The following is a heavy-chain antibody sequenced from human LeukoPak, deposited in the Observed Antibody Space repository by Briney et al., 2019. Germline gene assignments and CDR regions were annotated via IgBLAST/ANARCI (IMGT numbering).Heavy chain of an antibody. D-gene: IGHD3-16*02. CDR1: GGSISSGGYS. CDR2: IYYSGST. V-gene: IGHV4-31*03. J-gene: IGHJ4*02. CDR3: ARGSNYDYVWGSYRSSYFDY. Sequence: SETQSLTCTASGGSISSGGYSWSWIRQHPGKGLEWIGYIYYSGSTYYNPSLKSRVTISVDTSKNQFSLKLSSVTAADTAVYYCARGSNYDYVWGSYRSSYFDYWGQGTLVTVSS.